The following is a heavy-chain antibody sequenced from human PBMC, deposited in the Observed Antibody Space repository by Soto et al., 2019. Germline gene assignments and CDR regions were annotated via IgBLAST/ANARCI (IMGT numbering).Heavy chain of an antibody. Sequence: GDSISSSSYYWGWIRQPPGKGLEWIATVHYSGSTYYTPSLKSRVTISADTSKNQFSLRLNSVTAADTAVYYCARQHYYDSSGYYTWNWGQGTLVTVSS. CDR3: ARQHYYDSSGYYTWN. V-gene: IGHV4-39*01. J-gene: IGHJ4*02. CDR2: VHYSGST. CDR1: GDSISSSSYY. D-gene: IGHD3-22*01.